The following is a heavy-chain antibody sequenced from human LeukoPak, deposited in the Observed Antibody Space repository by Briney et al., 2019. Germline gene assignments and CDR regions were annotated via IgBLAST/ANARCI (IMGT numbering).Heavy chain of an antibody. V-gene: IGHV3-30*18. CDR2: ISYDGTDK. CDR3: AKDQGGYYGSGSYSPLDY. D-gene: IGHD3-10*01. J-gene: IGHJ4*02. CDR1: GLTFSSYG. Sequence: GKYLRLSCAASGLTFSSYGMHWVRQAPGKGLEWVALISYDGTDKYYADSVKGRFTISRDNSKNTLNLQMDSLRPEDTAVYYCAKDQGGYYGSGSYSPLDYWGQGTLVTVSS.